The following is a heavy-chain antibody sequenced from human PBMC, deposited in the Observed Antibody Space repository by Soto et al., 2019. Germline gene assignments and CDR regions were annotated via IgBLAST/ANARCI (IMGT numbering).Heavy chain of an antibody. CDR1: GGSFSGYY. CDR2: INHSGST. CDR3: ARGRGWTTVTRRHIDY. J-gene: IGHJ4*02. V-gene: IGHV4-34*01. Sequence: QVQLQQWGAGLLKPSETLSLTCAVYGGSFSGYYWSWIHQPPGKGLEWIGEINHSGSTNYNPSLKSRVTISVDTSKNQFSLKLSSVTAADTAVYYCARGRGWTTVTRRHIDYWGQGTLVTVSS. D-gene: IGHD4-17*01.